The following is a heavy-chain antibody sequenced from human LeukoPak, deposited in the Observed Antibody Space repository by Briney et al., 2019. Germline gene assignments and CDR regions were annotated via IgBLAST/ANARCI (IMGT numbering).Heavy chain of an antibody. Sequence: GGSLRLSCAASGFTVSSNYMSWVRQAPGKGLEWVSVIYSGGSTYYADSVKGRFTISRDNSKNTLYLQMNSLRAKDTAMYYCASKVGATFFDYWGQGTLVTVSS. J-gene: IGHJ4*02. CDR3: ASKVGATFFDY. CDR2: IYSGGST. D-gene: IGHD1-26*01. CDR1: GFTVSSNY. V-gene: IGHV3-53*01.